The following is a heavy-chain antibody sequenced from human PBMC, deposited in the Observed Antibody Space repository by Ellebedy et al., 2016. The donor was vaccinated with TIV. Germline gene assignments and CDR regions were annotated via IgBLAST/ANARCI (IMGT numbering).Heavy chain of an antibody. V-gene: IGHV3-64*04. CDR2: ISSNGGST. Sequence: GESLKISCSASGFTFSSYALHWVRQAPGKGLEYVSAISSNGGSTYYTDSVKGRFTISRDNSKNTLYLQMNSLRAEDTAVYYCAGGGDFWSGYGYYWGQGTLVTVSS. CDR1: GFTFSSYA. J-gene: IGHJ4*02. D-gene: IGHD3-3*01. CDR3: AGGGDFWSGYGYY.